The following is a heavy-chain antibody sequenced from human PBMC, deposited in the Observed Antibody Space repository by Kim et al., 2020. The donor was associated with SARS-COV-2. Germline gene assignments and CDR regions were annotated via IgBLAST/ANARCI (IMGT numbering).Heavy chain of an antibody. CDR3: ARSLREGQQLAYYFDY. D-gene: IGHD6-13*01. CDR1: GGTFSSYA. CDR2: IIPIFGTA. J-gene: IGHJ4*02. V-gene: IGHV1-69*13. Sequence: SVKVSCKASGGTFSSYAISWVRQAPGQGLEWMGGIIPIFGTANYAQKFQGRVTITADESTSTAYMELSSLRSEDTAVYYCARSLREGQQLAYYFDYWGQGTLVTVSS.